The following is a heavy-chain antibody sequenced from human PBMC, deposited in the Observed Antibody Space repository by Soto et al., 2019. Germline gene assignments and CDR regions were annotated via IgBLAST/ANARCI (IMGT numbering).Heavy chain of an antibody. Sequence: GGSLRLSCAASGFTVSSNYMSWVRQAPGKGLEWVSVIYSGGSTYYADSVKGRFTISRDNSKNTLYLQMNSLRAEDTAVYYCARDHPTEDAFDIWGQGKMVTVSS. CDR1: GFTVSSNY. V-gene: IGHV3-53*01. CDR3: ARDHPTEDAFDI. J-gene: IGHJ3*02. CDR2: IYSGGST.